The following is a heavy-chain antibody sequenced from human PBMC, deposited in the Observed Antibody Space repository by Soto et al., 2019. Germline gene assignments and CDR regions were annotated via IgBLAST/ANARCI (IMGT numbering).Heavy chain of an antibody. CDR1: GFTFSSYW. CDR3: ARDLYYDSSGYYGDFDY. CDR2: IKQDGSEK. J-gene: IGHJ4*02. V-gene: IGHV3-7*01. Sequence: PGGSLRLSCAASGFTFSSYWMSWVRQAPGKGLEWVANIKQDGSEKYYVDSVKGRFTISGDNAKNSLYLQMNSLRAEDTAVYYCARDLYYDSSGYYGDFDYWGQGTLVTVSS. D-gene: IGHD3-22*01.